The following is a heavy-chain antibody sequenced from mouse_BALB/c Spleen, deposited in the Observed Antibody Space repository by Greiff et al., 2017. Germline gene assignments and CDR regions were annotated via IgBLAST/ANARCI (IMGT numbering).Heavy chain of an antibody. CDR1: GYSFTGYT. Sequence: EVQLQQSGPELVKPGASMKISCKASGYSFTGYTMNWVKQSHGKNLEWIGLINPYNGGTSYNQKFKGKATLTVDKSSSTAYMELLSLTSEDSAVYYCARSWYYDYDEGYAMDYWGQGTSVTVSS. J-gene: IGHJ4*01. V-gene: IGHV1-18*01. CDR2: INPYNGGT. D-gene: IGHD2-4*01. CDR3: ARSWYYDYDEGYAMDY.